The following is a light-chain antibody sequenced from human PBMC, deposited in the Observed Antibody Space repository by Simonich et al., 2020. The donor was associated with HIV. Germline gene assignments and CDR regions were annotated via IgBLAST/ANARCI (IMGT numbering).Light chain of an antibody. V-gene: IGKV4-1*01. Sequence: DIVMTQSPDSLAVSLGERATINCKSSRNILYSSNNKNYLAWYQQKPGQPPNLLIYWASTRESGVPDRFSASGSGTDFTLSISSLQAEDVAIYYCQQYYSIPFTFGPGTKVDIK. J-gene: IGKJ3*01. CDR2: WAS. CDR3: QQYYSIPFT. CDR1: RNILYSSNNKNY.